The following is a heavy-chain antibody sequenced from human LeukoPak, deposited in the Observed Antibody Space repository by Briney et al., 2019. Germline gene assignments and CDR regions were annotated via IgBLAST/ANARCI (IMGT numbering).Heavy chain of an antibody. CDR1: GGSISSYY. CDR3: ARADSSGWYGDFDY. V-gene: IGHV4-4*07. J-gene: IGHJ4*02. Sequence: SETLSLTCTVSGGSISSYYWSWIRQPAGKGLEWIGRIYTSGSTNYNPSLKSRVTMSVDTSKNQFSLKLSSVTAADTAVYYCARADSSGWYGDFDYWGQGTLVTVSS. D-gene: IGHD6-19*01. CDR2: IYTSGST.